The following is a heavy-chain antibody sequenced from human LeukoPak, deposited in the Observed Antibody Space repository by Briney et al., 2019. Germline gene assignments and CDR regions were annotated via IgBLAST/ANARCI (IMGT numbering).Heavy chain of an antibody. Sequence: GGSLRLSCSACGFTFSDYYMSWIRQAPGKGLEWISYISSSGSTIYYADSVKGRFTISRDNAKNSLYLQMNSLRADDTAVYYCARFAAGGSYYYYIDVWGTGTTVTVSS. CDR3: ARFAAGGSYYYYIDV. CDR2: ISSSGSTI. CDR1: GFTFSDYY. V-gene: IGHV3-11*04. D-gene: IGHD3-10*01. J-gene: IGHJ6*03.